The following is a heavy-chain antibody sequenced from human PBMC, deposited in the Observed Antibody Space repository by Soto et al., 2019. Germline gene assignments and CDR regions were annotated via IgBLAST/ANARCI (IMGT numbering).Heavy chain of an antibody. V-gene: IGHV1-3*01. CDR2: IDAGNGNT. J-gene: IGHJ4*02. CDR3: ARECSSAGCYGYDS. CDR1: GYSFSSYA. Sequence: QVQLVQSGAEVKKPGASVKVSCKASGYSFSSYAMYWVRQAPGQRLEWMGWIDAGNGNTKYSQKFQGRVTITMDTSASPAYMELSSLRSEDTAVYYCARECSSAGCYGYDSWGQGTLVTVSS. D-gene: IGHD2-2*01.